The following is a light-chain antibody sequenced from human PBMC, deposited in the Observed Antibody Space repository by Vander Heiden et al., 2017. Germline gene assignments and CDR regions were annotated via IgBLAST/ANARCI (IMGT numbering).Light chain of an antibody. CDR2: GAS. CDR1: QSVSSN. V-gene: IGKV3-15*01. Sequence: EIVMTQSPATLSVSPGERATLSCRASQSVSSNLAWHQQKPGQAPRLLIYGASTRATGPPARFSGSAYGTEFTLTISSRHSEDFAVYYCQHHKNGPPWTFGQGTRVEIK. CDR3: QHHKNGPPWT. J-gene: IGKJ1*01.